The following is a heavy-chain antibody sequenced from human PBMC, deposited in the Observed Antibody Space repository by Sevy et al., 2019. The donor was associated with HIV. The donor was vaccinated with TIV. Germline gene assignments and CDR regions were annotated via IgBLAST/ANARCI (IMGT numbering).Heavy chain of an antibody. CDR2: LSFGCGEI. J-gene: IGHJ4*02. Sequence: GGSLRLSCAASGFTFSKYSMSWVRQPPGKGLEWVSTLSFGCGEINYAHSLKGRFTISSDNSKSSVYLQMNNLRPEDTAVYYCAREGCTKPHDYWGQGTLVTVSS. CDR3: AREGCTKPHDY. D-gene: IGHD2-8*01. CDR1: GFTFSKYS. V-gene: IGHV3-23*01.